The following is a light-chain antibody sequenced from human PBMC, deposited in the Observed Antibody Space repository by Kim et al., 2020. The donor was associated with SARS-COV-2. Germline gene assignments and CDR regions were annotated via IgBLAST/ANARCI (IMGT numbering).Light chain of an antibody. V-gene: IGKV3-11*01. CDR3: QQRSNWYT. CDR2: DAF. J-gene: IGKJ2*01. CDR1: QSSGRS. Sequence: PGERATLSCRASQSSGRSLAWYQHKPGQAPRLLIYDAFNRATGIPARFSGSGSVTDFTLTISSLEPEDFAVYYCQQRSNWYTFGQGTKLEI.